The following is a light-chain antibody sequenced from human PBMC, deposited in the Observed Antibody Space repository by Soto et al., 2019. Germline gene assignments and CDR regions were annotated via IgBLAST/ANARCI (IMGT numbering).Light chain of an antibody. CDR3: KSYAGSNPYV. Sequence: SALPQPPSASVSPGQSGTISCTGTKNDIGVYDFVSWYQHHPGKAPRLIIYEVVQRPSGVPDRVSGSKSGNTPSLTVSGLQAADEADYFCKSYAGSNPYVFGSGTKGTVL. J-gene: IGLJ1*01. V-gene: IGLV2-8*01. CDR2: EVV. CDR1: KNDIGVYDF.